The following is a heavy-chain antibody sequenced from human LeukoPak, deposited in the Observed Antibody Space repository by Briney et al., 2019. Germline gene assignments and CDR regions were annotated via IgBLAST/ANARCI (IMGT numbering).Heavy chain of an antibody. D-gene: IGHD5-12*01. J-gene: IGHJ3*02. Sequence: ASVKVSCKASGYTFTGYYMHWVRQAPGQGLEWMGWINPNSGGTNYAQKFQGRVTMTRDTSISTAYMELSRLRSEDTAVYYCARGPPRWLRLLWGNAFDIWGQGTMVTVSS. V-gene: IGHV1-2*02. CDR3: ARGPPRWLRLLWGNAFDI. CDR1: GYTFTGYY. CDR2: INPNSGGT.